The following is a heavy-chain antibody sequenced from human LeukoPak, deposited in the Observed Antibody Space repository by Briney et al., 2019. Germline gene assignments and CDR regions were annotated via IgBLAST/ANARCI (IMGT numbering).Heavy chain of an antibody. Sequence: GGSLRLSCAGSGFTFSSNAMSWVRQAPGRGLEWVSSISVSGDFTYYADSVKGRFTISRDNSKNTLFVQMSSLRAEDTAVYYCAKGSRQFSRDKAGPIDYWGQGTLVTVSS. V-gene: IGHV3-23*01. CDR3: AKGSRQFSRDKAGPIDY. J-gene: IGHJ4*02. CDR2: ISVSGDFT. CDR1: GFTFSSNA. D-gene: IGHD6-19*01.